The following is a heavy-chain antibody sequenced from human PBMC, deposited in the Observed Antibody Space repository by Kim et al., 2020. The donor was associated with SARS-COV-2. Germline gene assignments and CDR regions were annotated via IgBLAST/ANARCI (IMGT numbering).Heavy chain of an antibody. J-gene: IGHJ6*02. D-gene: IGHD3-9*01. V-gene: IGHV1-46*01. CDR3: AREQTQEILTGFYSSYGMDV. CDR2: INPSGVRT. CDR1: GYPFTNYF. Sequence: ASVKVSCKASGYPFTNYFIHWVRQAPGQGREWMGFINPSGVRTRYAEKFQGRLTMTSDTSTSTVYMELSSLRSDDTAVYYCAREQTQEILTGFYSSYGMDVWGQGPTVPVSS.